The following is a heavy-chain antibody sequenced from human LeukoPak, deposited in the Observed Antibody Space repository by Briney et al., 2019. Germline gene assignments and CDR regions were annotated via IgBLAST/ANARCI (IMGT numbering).Heavy chain of an antibody. V-gene: IGHV4-4*07. Sequence: SETLSLTCTVSGGSINTYFCSWIRQPAGKGLEWIGRIDASGSINYNPSLKSRVTMSVDRSKNQFSLKLSSVTAADTAVYYCAKVGSLSRGRNWVDPWGQGTLVTVSS. D-gene: IGHD2-15*01. CDR3: AKVGSLSRGRNWVDP. CDR1: GGSINTYF. CDR2: IDASGSI. J-gene: IGHJ5*02.